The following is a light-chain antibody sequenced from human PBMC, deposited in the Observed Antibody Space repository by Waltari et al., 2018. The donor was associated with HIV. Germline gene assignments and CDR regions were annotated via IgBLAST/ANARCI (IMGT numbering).Light chain of an antibody. J-gene: IGLJ2*01. V-gene: IGLV6-57*02. CDR3: QSFHSSDVV. CDR2: EDK. CDR1: SGSIASNY. Sequence: NFMLTQPHSVSESPGKMVTISCTGSSGSIASNYVQWFQQRPGSAPTTVIYEDKQRPSGVPGRFSGSIDSSSNSASLTISGLKPEDEADYYCQSFHSSDVVFGGGTKLTVL.